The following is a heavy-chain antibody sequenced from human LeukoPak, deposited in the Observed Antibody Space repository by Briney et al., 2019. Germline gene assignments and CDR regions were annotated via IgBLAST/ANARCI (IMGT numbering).Heavy chain of an antibody. Sequence: PGRSLRLSCAASGFTFSSYWMSWVRQAPGKGLEWVANIKQDGSEKYYVDSVKGRFTISRDNAKNSLYLQMNSLGAEDTAVYYCARDPVRYYYYYGMDVWGQGTTVTVSS. CDR3: ARDPVRYYYYYGMDV. V-gene: IGHV3-7*01. D-gene: IGHD3-10*01. J-gene: IGHJ6*02. CDR2: IKQDGSEK. CDR1: GFTFSSYW.